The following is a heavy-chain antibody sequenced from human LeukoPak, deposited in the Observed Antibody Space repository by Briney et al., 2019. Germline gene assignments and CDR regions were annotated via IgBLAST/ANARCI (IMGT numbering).Heavy chain of an antibody. Sequence: SVKVSCKASGGTFSSYAISWVRQAPGQGLEWMGRIIPILGIANYAQKFQGRVTITADKSTSIAYMELSSLRSEDTAVYYCSYGSGSYYYYYGMDVWGQGTTVTVSS. J-gene: IGHJ6*02. CDR1: GGTFSSYA. CDR2: IIPILGIA. CDR3: SYGSGSYYYYYGMDV. D-gene: IGHD3-10*01. V-gene: IGHV1-69*04.